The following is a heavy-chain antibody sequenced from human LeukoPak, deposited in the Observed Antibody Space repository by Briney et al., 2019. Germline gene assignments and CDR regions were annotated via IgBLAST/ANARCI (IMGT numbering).Heavy chain of an antibody. CDR2: INPNSGGT. V-gene: IGHV1-2*02. D-gene: IGHD3-10*01. CDR1: GYTFTGYH. J-gene: IGHJ4*02. Sequence: ASVKVSCKVSGYTFTGYHMHWVRQAPGQGLEWMGWINPNSGGTNYAQNFQGRVTMTRDMSISTVYMELSRLRSDDTALYYCVRDDYYGSGSYYENYFEYWGQGTLVTVSS. CDR3: VRDDYYGSGSYYENYFEY.